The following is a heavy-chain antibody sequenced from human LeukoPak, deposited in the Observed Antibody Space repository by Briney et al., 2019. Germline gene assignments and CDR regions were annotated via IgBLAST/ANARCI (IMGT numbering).Heavy chain of an antibody. V-gene: IGHV1-46*01. CDR3: ARDDSTFCGGDCLSNYCDH. CDR2: INPSGGSQ. J-gene: IGHJ4*02. D-gene: IGHD2-21*02. CDR1: GYIFTNYS. Sequence: AAVTVSFKASGYIFTNYSMHWVRQAPARGGAWMGIINPSGGSQGLQQRFQGRLIITRDTSTSTVYLELSSLRYEDTAVYYCARDDSTFCGGDCLSNYCDHWGQGTLITVPS.